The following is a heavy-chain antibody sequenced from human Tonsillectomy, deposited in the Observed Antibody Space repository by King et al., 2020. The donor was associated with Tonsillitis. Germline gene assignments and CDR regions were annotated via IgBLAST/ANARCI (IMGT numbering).Heavy chain of an antibody. J-gene: IGHJ4*02. CDR3: ARDCGGNPPGYFNS. Sequence: VQLVESGGGVVQPGKSLILSCAASGFTFSSSAMHWVRQAPGKGLEWVAVISFDGSIKHYADSVKGRFTISRDNSNNTLYLQMNRLRAEDTAVYYCARDCGGNPPGYFNSWGQGTLVTVSS. CDR2: ISFDGSIK. D-gene: IGHD4-23*01. V-gene: IGHV3-33*01. CDR1: GFTFSSSA.